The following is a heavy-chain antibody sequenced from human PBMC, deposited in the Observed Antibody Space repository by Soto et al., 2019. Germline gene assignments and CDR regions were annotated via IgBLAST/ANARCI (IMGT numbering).Heavy chain of an antibody. J-gene: IGHJ6*03. Sequence: PSETLSLTCTVSGGSISSSYWSWIRQPPGKGLEWIGYIYYSGNTNYNPSLKSRVTMSVDTSKNQFSLYLQMNSLKTEDTAVYYCARDIMDVWGKGTTVTVSS. CDR3: ARDIMDV. V-gene: IGHV4-59*12. CDR2: IYYSGNT. CDR1: GGSISSSY.